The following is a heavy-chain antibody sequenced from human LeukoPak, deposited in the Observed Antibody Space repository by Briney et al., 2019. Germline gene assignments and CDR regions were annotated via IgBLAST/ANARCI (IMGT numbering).Heavy chain of an antibody. CDR1: GYTFTSYG. J-gene: IGHJ4*02. CDR3: ARGGDGRYCSSTSCYNFDY. Sequence: ASVKVSCKASGYTFTSYGIRWVRQAPGQGLEWMGWISAYNGNTNYAQKLQGRVTMTTDTSTSTAYMELRSLRSDDTAVYYCARGGDGRYCSSTSCYNFDYWGQGTLVTVSS. V-gene: IGHV1-18*01. CDR2: ISAYNGNT. D-gene: IGHD2-2*02.